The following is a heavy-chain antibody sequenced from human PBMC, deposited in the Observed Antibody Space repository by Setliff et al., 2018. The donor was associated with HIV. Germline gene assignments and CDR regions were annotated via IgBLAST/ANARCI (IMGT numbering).Heavy chain of an antibody. V-gene: IGHV1-3*01. CDR3: ARDRRDGLYYHGMDV. Sequence: ASVKVSCKASGYTFTSYAMHWVRQAPGQRLEWMGWINAGNGNTKYSQKFQGRVTMTRDMSTSTVYMELSSLRSEDTAVYYCARDRRDGLYYHGMDVWGQGTTVTVSS. CDR1: GYTFTSYA. CDR2: INAGNGNT. D-gene: IGHD5-12*01. J-gene: IGHJ6*02.